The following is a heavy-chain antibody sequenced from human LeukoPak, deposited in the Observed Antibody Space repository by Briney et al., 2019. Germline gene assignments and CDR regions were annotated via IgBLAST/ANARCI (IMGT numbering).Heavy chain of an antibody. CDR3: AKVTPRDSSGFGAFDI. CDR1: GFTFSSYG. J-gene: IGHJ3*02. V-gene: IGHV3-30*18. D-gene: IGHD3-22*01. CDR2: ISYDGSNK. Sequence: GGSLRLSCAASGFTFSSYGMHWVRQAPGKGLEWVAVISYDGSNKYYADSVKGRFTISRDNFKNTLYLQMNSLRAEDTAVYYCAKVTPRDSSGFGAFDIWGQGTMVTVSS.